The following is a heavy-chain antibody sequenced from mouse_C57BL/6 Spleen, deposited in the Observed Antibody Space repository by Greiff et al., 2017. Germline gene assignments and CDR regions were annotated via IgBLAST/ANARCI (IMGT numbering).Heavy chain of an antibody. Sequence: QVQLKESGAELVRPGASVTLSCKASGYTFTDYEMHWVKQTPVHGLEWIGAIDPETGGTAYNQKFKGKAILTAAKSSSTAYMELRSPTSEDSAVYYFTRGGYYFDDWGQVTTLTVSS. CDR2: IDPETGGT. J-gene: IGHJ2*01. CDR1: GYTFTDYE. V-gene: IGHV1-15*01. CDR3: TRGGYYFDD.